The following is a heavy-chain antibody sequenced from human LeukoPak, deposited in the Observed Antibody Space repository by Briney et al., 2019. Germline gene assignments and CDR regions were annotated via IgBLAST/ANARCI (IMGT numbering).Heavy chain of an antibody. CDR1: GGYISRYY. CDR3: VGVFGDGYYYYGMDV. CDR2: IYTGGST. D-gene: IGHD3-10*02. V-gene: IGHV4-4*07. J-gene: IGHJ6*02. Sequence: SETLSLTCTVSGGYISRYYWSWIRQAAGKGLGSIGRIYTGGSTNYNPSLKSRVTMSVDTSRNQFSLKLSSVTAADTAVYYCVGVFGDGYYYYGMDVWGQGTTVTVSS.